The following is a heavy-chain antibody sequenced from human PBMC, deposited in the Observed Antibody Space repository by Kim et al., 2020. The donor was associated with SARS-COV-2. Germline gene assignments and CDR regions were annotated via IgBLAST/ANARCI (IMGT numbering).Heavy chain of an antibody. V-gene: IGHV3-66*01. Sequence: GGSLRLSCAASGFTVSSNYMSWVRQAPGKGLEWVSVIYSGGSTYYADSVKGRFTISRDNSKNTLYLQMNSLRAEDTAVYYCARVPKEGTVTGNWYFDLWGRGTLVTVSS. CDR1: GFTVSSNY. D-gene: IGHD4-17*01. CDR3: ARVPKEGTVTGNWYFDL. CDR2: IYSGGST. J-gene: IGHJ2*01.